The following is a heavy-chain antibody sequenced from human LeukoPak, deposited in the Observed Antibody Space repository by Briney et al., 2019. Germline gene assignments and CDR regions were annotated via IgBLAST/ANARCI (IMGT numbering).Heavy chain of an antibody. CDR2: IWYDGSNK. V-gene: IGHV3-33*01. CDR3: ARAWQVEIQAFDI. CDR1: GFTFSSYG. J-gene: IGHJ3*02. Sequence: GGSLRLSCAASGFTFSSYGMHWVRQAPGKGLEWVAVIWYDGSNKYYADSVKGRFTISRDNSKNTLYLQMNSLRAEDTAVYYCARAWQVEIQAFDIWGQGTMVTVSS. D-gene: IGHD5-24*01.